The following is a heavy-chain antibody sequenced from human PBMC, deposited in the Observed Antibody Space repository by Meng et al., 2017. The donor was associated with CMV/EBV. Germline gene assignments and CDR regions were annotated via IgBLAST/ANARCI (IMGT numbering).Heavy chain of an antibody. D-gene: IGHD3-10*02. V-gene: IGHV2-5*02. CDR1: VFSHSSGRVG. CDR3: AHRLHCSGSYYPYYFDY. J-gene: IGHJ4*02. Sequence: PTQTLTVYCVISVFSHSSGRVGVGWILQHPVKALVWLVLIYWDDDKRYSPSLNRRLTITKDTSKNQVVLTMTKIDPVNTATYYCAHRLHCSGSYYPYYFDYWGQGTLVTVSS. CDR2: IYWDDDK.